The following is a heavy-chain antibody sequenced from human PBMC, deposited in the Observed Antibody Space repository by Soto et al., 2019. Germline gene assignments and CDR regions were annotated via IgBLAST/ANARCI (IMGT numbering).Heavy chain of an antibody. D-gene: IGHD3-10*01. CDR1: GGTFSSYA. Sequence: QVQLVQSGAEVKKPGSSVKVSCKASGGTFSSYAISWVRQAPGQGLEWMGGIIPIFGTANYAQKFQGRVTITADESTSTAYMERSSLRSEDTAVYYCARAGIGGEIAGWFDPWGQGTLVTVSS. J-gene: IGHJ5*02. CDR3: ARAGIGGEIAGWFDP. V-gene: IGHV1-69*01. CDR2: IIPIFGTA.